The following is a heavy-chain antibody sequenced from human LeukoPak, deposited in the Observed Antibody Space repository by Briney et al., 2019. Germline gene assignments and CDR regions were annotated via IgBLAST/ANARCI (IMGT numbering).Heavy chain of an antibody. J-gene: IGHJ5*02. D-gene: IGHD6-13*01. V-gene: IGHV4-59*08. Sequence: SETLSLTCTVSGGSISSYYWSWIRQPPGKGLEWIGYIYYSGSTNYNPSLKSRVTISVDTSKNQFSLKLSSVTAADTAVYYCARHTLSSSWYPRWFDPWGQGTLVTVSS. CDR1: GGSISSYY. CDR2: IYYSGST. CDR3: ARHTLSSSWYPRWFDP.